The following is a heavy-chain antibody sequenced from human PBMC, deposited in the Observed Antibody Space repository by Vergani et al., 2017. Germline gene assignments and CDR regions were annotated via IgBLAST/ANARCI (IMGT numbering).Heavy chain of an antibody. Sequence: QVQLQESGPGLVKPSQTLSLTCSVSGDSISSGVYYWNWIRPHPGKGLEWIGYIYSTRSTHHNPSLRRRINMSVDTSKNQFSLKLNSVTAADTAMYYCARMGGYDEGDAFRIGYFDSWGPGILVTVSS. D-gene: IGHD3-22*01. J-gene: IGHJ4*02. CDR1: GDSISSGVYY. CDR3: ARMGGYDEGDAFRIGYFDS. CDR2: IYSTRST. V-gene: IGHV4-31*03.